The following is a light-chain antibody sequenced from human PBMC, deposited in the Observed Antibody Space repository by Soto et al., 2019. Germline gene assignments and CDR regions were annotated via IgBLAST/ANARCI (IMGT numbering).Light chain of an antibody. CDR3: AAWDDSLSGL. CDR2: RNN. Sequence: QSVLTQPPSASGTPGQRDTIYCSGSSSNIGSNYVYWYQQLPGTAPKLLIYRNNQRPSGVPDRFSGSKSGTSASLAISGLRSEDEADYYCAAWDDSLSGLFGGGTKLTVL. V-gene: IGLV1-47*01. J-gene: IGLJ2*01. CDR1: SSNIGSNY.